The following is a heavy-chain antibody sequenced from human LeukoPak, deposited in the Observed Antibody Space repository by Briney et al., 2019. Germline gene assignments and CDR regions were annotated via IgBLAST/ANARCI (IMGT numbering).Heavy chain of an antibody. Sequence: SETLSLTCAVYGGSFSGYYWNWIRQTPGKGLEWIGEINHSGSTNYNPSLKSRVTISIDTSKNQFSLQLRSVTAADTAMYYCARGQAGFCTSSACGRLTFDSWGQGTLVTVSS. CDR3: ARGQAGFCTSSACGRLTFDS. J-gene: IGHJ4*02. D-gene: IGHD2-8*01. V-gene: IGHV4-34*01. CDR2: INHSGST. CDR1: GGSFSGYY.